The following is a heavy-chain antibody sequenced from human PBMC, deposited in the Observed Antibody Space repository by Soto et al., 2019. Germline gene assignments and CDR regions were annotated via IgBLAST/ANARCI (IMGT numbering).Heavy chain of an antibody. CDR3: AKTSSIAPRLFDY. CDR1: GFRFADYA. V-gene: IGHV3-9*01. Sequence: SLRLSCAASGFRFADYAMHWVRQAPGKGLEWVSGISGNSANRPYAAFVKGRFTISRDNAKNSLYLQMNSLSAEDTALYYCAKTSSIAPRLFDYWGQGTLVTVSS. CDR2: ISGNSANR. D-gene: IGHD6-6*01. J-gene: IGHJ4*02.